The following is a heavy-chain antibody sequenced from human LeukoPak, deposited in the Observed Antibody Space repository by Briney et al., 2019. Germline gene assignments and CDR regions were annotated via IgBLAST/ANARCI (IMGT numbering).Heavy chain of an antibody. CDR2: MNPNSGNT. Sequence: ASVKVSCKASGYSFTSYDINWVRQATGQGLEWMGWMNPNSGNTGYAQKFQGRVTMTRNTSISTAYMELGSLRSEDTAVYYCARGHYDSSGNYYFDYWGQGTLVTVSS. V-gene: IGHV1-8*01. J-gene: IGHJ4*02. CDR3: ARGHYDSSGNYYFDY. CDR1: GYSFTSYD. D-gene: IGHD3-22*01.